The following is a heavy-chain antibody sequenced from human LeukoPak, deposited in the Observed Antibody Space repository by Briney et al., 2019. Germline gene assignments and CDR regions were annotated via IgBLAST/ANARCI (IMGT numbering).Heavy chain of an antibody. V-gene: IGHV4-59*01. J-gene: IGHJ3*02. CDR2: IYYSGST. CDR3: AREINAGTWELLPSAFDI. D-gene: IGHD1-26*01. Sequence: SETLSLTCTVSGGSISSYYWSWIRQPPGKGLEWIGYIYYSGSTNYNPSLKSRVTISVDTSKNQFSLKLSSVTAADTAVYYCAREINAGTWELLPSAFDIWSQGTMVTVSS. CDR1: GGSISSYY.